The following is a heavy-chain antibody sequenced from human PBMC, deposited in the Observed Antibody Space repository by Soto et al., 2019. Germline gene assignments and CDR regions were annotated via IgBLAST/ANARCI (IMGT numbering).Heavy chain of an antibody. J-gene: IGHJ4*02. V-gene: IGHV4-30-2*01. CDR1: GDFMNSADYS. CDR2: IHHSGNT. D-gene: IGHD3-22*01. Sequence: QLQLQEPGSGLVKPSQTLSLTCAVSGDFMNSADYSWAWIRQPPGKGLEWIGYIHHSGNTYSNPAPRSRLTMSVDRSKNQFSLKLSSVTATDTAIYYCARQVVITSYYFDYWGPGTLVTVSS. CDR3: ARQVVITSYYFDY.